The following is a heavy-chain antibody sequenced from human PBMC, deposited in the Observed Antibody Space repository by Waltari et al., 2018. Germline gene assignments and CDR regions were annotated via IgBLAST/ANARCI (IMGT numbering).Heavy chain of an antibody. V-gene: IGHV1-3*01. D-gene: IGHD3-3*01. J-gene: IGHJ4*02. CDR2: INAGNGNT. CDR1: GYTFTSYA. CDR3: ARGGDFWSGYYY. Sequence: QVQLVQSGAEVKKPGASVKVSCKASGYTFTSYAMHWVRQAPGQRLEWMGWINAGNGNTKYSQKFQGRVTITRDTSASTAYMELSSLRSEDTVVYYCARGGDFWSGYYYWGQGTLVTVSS.